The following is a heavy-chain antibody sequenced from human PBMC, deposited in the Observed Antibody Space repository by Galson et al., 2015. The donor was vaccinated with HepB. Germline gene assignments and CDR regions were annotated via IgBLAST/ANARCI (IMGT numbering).Heavy chain of an antibody. J-gene: IGHJ4*02. V-gene: IGHV3-11*06. Sequence: SLRLSCAASGFTFSDYYMSWIRQAPGKGLEWVSYISSSSSYTNYADSVKGRFTISRDNAKNSLYLQMNSLRAEDTAVYYCARREGSSSWYFDYWGQGTLVTVSS. CDR3: ARREGSSSWYFDY. D-gene: IGHD6-13*01. CDR2: ISSSSSYT. CDR1: GFTFSDYY.